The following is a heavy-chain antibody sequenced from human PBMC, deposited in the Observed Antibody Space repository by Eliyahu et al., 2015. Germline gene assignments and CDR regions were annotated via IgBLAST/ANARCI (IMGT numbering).Heavy chain of an antibody. V-gene: IGHV1-46*01. CDR2: INPSGGST. D-gene: IGHD2-15*01. Sequence: QVQLVQSGAEVKKPGASVKVSCKASGYTFTSYYMHXVRQAPGQGLEWMGIINPSGGSTNYAQKFQGRVTMTRDTSTSTVYMALNSLRSEDTAVYYCARDSGSPYCSGGSCYPTIYYYYGMDVWGQGTTVTVSS. CDR3: ARDSGSPYCSGGSCYPTIYYYYGMDV. J-gene: IGHJ6*02. CDR1: GYTFTSYY.